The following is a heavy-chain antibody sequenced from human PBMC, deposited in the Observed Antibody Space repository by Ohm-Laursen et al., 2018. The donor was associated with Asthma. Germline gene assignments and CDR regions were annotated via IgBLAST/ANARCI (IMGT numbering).Heavy chain of an antibody. CDR3: ARIGPEWELPGREYSLHH. D-gene: IGHD1-26*01. V-gene: IGHV3-21*01. J-gene: IGHJ1*01. CDR2: ISTASTFI. Sequence: SLRLSCAAAGFTFSSYGMHWVRQAPGKGLEWVASISTASTFIYYADSVRARFTTSRDNARNSVYLQMNSLRAEDTALYYCARIGPEWELPGREYSLHHWGEGTLVTVSS. CDR1: GFTFSSYG.